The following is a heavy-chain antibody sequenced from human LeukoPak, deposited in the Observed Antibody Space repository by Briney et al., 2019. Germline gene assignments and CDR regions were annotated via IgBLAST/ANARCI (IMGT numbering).Heavy chain of an antibody. Sequence: GASVKVSCKASGYTFTSYGISWVRQAPGQGLEWMGWISAYNGNTNYAQKLQGRVTMTTDTSTSTAYMELRSLRSDDTAVYYCASSYEDYVWGSYRLDYWGQGTLVTVSS. D-gene: IGHD3-16*02. CDR2: ISAYNGNT. J-gene: IGHJ4*02. CDR1: GYTFTSYG. CDR3: ASSYEDYVWGSYRLDY. V-gene: IGHV1-18*01.